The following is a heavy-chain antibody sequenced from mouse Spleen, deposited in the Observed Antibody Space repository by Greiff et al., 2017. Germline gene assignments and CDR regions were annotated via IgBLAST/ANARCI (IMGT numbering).Heavy chain of an antibody. V-gene: IGHV5-17*01. D-gene: IGHD1-1*01. CDR3: AREDYYGYYYAMDY. Sequence: EVNLVESGGGLVKPGGSLKLSCAASGFTFSDYGMHWVRQAPEKGLEWVAYISSGSSTIYYADTVKGRFTISRDNAKNTLFLQMTSLRSEDTAMYYCAREDYYGYYYAMDYWGQGTSVTVSS. J-gene: IGHJ4*01. CDR2: ISSGSSTI. CDR1: GFTFSDYG.